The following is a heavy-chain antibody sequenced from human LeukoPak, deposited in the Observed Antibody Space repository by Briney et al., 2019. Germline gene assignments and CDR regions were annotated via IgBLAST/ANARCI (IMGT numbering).Heavy chain of an antibody. J-gene: IGHJ4*02. CDR1: GGTFSSYA. D-gene: IGHD6-19*01. CDR2: IIPIFGTA. V-gene: IGHV1-69*05. Sequence: SVKVSCKASGGTFSSYAISWVRQAPGQGLEWMGGIIPIFGTANYAQKFQGRVTITTDESTSTAYMELSSLRSEDTAVYYCARDPLPGTAEAGYWGQGTLVTVSS. CDR3: ARDPLPGTAEAGY.